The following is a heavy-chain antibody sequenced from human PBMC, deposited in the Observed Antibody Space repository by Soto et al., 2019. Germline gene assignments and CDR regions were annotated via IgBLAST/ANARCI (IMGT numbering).Heavy chain of an antibody. CDR3: ARGFLSSGWPSGGGFDY. V-gene: IGHV4-34*01. Sequence: SETLSLTCAVYGGSFSGYYWSWIRQPPGKGLEWIGEINHSGSTNYNPSLKSRVTISVDTSKNQFSLKLSSVTAADTAVYYCARGFLSSGWPSGGGFDYWGQGTLVTVPQ. CDR1: GGSFSGYY. D-gene: IGHD6-19*01. CDR2: INHSGST. J-gene: IGHJ4*02.